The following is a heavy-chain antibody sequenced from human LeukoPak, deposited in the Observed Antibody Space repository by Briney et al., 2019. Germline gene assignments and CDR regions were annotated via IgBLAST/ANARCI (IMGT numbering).Heavy chain of an antibody. D-gene: IGHD2-2*01. CDR2: INDDGISA. CDR1: GFTLGNYW. J-gene: IGHJ6*02. V-gene: IGHV3-74*01. CDR3: ARDPVVPAALDV. Sequence: PGGSLRLSCAASGFTLGNYWMHWVRQAPGKGLVWVARINDDGISASCADSVKGRFTISRDNAVNTVYLQMNSLRVEDTAVYYCARDPVVPAALDVWGQGTAVTVSS.